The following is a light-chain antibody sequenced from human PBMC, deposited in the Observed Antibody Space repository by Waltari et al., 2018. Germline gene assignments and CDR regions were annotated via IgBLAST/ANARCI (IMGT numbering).Light chain of an antibody. CDR1: SNDVGGYNS. Sequence: QSALTQPASVSGSPGQSVTIFCAGTSNDVGGYNSVSWYQEHPGQAPRVIIYDVSDRPSGVSDHFSGSKSSNTASLTISGLQAEDEADYYCSSQSSNDVVLFGGGTKLTVL. CDR3: SSQSSNDVVL. CDR2: DVS. V-gene: IGLV2-14*01. J-gene: IGLJ2*01.